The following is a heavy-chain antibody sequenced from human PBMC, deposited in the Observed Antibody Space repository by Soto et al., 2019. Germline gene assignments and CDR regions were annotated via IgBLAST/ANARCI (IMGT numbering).Heavy chain of an antibody. J-gene: IGHJ3*02. CDR1: GFSLSTSGVG. CDR2: IYWNDDK. V-gene: IGHV2-5*01. Sequence: GSGPTLVNPTQTLTLTCTFSGFSLSTSGVGVGWIRQPPGKALEWLALIYWNDDKRYSPSLKSRLTITKDTSKSQVVLTMNNMDNVDTATHYCARGSTYYDILTGYHRVDAFDIWGQALMVTVSS. CDR3: ARGSTYYDILTGYHRVDAFDI. D-gene: IGHD3-9*01.